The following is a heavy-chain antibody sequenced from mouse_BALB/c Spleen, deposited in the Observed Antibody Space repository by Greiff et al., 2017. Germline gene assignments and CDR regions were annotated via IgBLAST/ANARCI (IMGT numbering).Heavy chain of an antibody. Sequence: VQLKESGAELVKPGASVKLSCTASGFNIKDTYMHWVKQRPEQGLEWIGRIDPANGNTKYDPKFQGKATITADTSSNTAYLQLSSLTSEDTAVYYCAGYDYGFDYWGQGTTLTVSS. J-gene: IGHJ2*01. CDR1: GFNIKDTY. CDR3: AGYDYGFDY. D-gene: IGHD2-4*01. V-gene: IGHV14-3*02. CDR2: IDPANGNT.